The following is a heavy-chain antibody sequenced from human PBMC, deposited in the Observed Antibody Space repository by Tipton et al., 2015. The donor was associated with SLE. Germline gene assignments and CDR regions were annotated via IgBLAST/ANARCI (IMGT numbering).Heavy chain of an antibody. CDR1: GGSLSSGRYY. CDR2: IYTSGST. Sequence: TLSLTCTVSGGSLSSGRYYWSWIRQPAGKGLEWIGHIYTSGSTNYKPSLKSRGTISVDTSKNQFSLKLSSVTAADTAVYYCARDAHGYYSGWMDYWGQGTLVTVSS. D-gene: IGHD2-15*01. J-gene: IGHJ4*02. V-gene: IGHV4-61*09. CDR3: ARDAHGYYSGWMDY.